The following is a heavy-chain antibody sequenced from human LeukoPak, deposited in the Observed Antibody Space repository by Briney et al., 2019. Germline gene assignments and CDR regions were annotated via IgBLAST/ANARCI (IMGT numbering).Heavy chain of an antibody. V-gene: IGHV4-61*02. CDR2: IYTSGST. Sequence: SQTLSLTCTVSGGSISSGSYYWSWIRQPAGKGLEWIGRIYTSGSTNYNPSLKSRVTVSVDTSKNQFSLKLSSVTAADTAVYYCARDHVDEVVAATGGFDPWGQGTLVTVSS. J-gene: IGHJ5*02. CDR1: GGSISSGSYY. CDR3: ARDHVDEVVAATGGFDP. D-gene: IGHD2-15*01.